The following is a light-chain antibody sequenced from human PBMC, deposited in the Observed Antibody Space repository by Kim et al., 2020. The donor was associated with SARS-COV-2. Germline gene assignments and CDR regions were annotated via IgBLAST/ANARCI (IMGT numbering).Light chain of an antibody. J-gene: IGKJ4*01. Sequence: SPGERAPLSCRPSQSVSSYLAWYQQKPGQAPRLLIYDASNRATGIPARCSGSGSGTDFTLTISSLEPEDFAVYYCQQRSNWPTFGGGTKVEIK. CDR1: QSVSSY. CDR3: QQRSNWPT. V-gene: IGKV3-11*01. CDR2: DAS.